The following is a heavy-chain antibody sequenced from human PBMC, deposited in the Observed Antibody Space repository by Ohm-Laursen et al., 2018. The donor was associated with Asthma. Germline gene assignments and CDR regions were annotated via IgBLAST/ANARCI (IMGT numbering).Heavy chain of an antibody. D-gene: IGHD3-22*01. Sequence: RSLRLSCAASGFTFRSYAMHWVRQAPGKGLEWVAVGGSYYDGGLKYYADSVKGRFTISRDNSKNTLYLQMNSLRAEDTAVYYCARDPYYYDSSGYYYSYYYYYGMDVWGQGTTVTVSS. CDR1: GFTFRSYA. CDR3: ARDPYYYDSSGYYYSYYYYYGMDV. V-gene: IGHV3-30-3*01. CDR2: GGSYYDGGLK. J-gene: IGHJ6*02.